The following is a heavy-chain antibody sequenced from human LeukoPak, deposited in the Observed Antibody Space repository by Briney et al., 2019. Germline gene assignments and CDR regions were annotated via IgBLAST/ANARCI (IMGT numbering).Heavy chain of an antibody. Sequence: SETLSLTCAVYGGSFSGYYWSWIRQPPGKGLEWIGEINHSGSTNYNPSRKSRVTISVDTSKTQFSLKLSSVTAADTAVYYCARDGVAAALDYWGQGTLVTVSS. CDR1: GGSFSGYY. CDR2: INHSGST. D-gene: IGHD6-13*01. J-gene: IGHJ4*02. V-gene: IGHV4-34*01. CDR3: ARDGVAAALDY.